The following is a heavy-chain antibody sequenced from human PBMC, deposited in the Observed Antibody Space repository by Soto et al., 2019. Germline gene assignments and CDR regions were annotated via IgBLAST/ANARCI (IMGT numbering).Heavy chain of an antibody. D-gene: IGHD3-3*01. V-gene: IGHV1-18*01. CDR3: ARDSPYNDLWGYVMELYSYSMDV. CDR2: VSAHNGNT. J-gene: IGHJ6*02. CDR1: GYTFSSYG. Sequence: QVQLVQSGGEVKRPGASVKVSCQASGYTFSSYGISWVRQAPGQGLQWMGWVSAHNGNTKYAQILQARLTLTTDTATSTACMELRSLASDDTAVYYCARDSPYNDLWGYVMELYSYSMDVWGQGTTVSVSS.